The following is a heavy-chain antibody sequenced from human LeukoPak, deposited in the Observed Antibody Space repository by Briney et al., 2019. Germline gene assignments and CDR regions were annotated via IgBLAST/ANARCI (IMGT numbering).Heavy chain of an antibody. CDR1: GFTFSSYA. CDR3: ARDLEILGVVLPRGFFDY. CDR2: ISSDGSNK. J-gene: IGHJ4*02. D-gene: IGHD3-3*01. V-gene: IGHV3-30-3*01. Sequence: PGGSLRLSCAASGFTFSSYAMHWVRQAPGKGLEWVAVISSDGSNKYYADSVKGRFTISRDNSKNTLYLQMNSLRAEDTAVYYCARDLEILGVVLPRGFFDYWGQGTLVTVSS.